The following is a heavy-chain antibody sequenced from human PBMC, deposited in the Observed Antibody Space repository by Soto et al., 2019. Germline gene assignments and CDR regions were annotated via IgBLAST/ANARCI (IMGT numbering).Heavy chain of an antibody. CDR2: MSWNSGSI. CDR3: ATDKSIAAAGTGGYMDV. D-gene: IGHD6-13*01. J-gene: IGHJ6*03. CDR1: GFTFDDYA. V-gene: IGHV3-9*01. Sequence: EVQVVESGGGLVQPGRSLRLSCAASGFTFDDYAMHWVRQAPGKGLEWVSGMSWNSGSIGYADSVKGRFTISRDNARNSLYLQMNSLRAEDTALYYCATDKSIAAAGTGGYMDVCGKGTTVTVSS.